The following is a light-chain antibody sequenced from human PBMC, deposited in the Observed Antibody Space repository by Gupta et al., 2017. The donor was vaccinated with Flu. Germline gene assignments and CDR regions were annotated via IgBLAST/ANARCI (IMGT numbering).Light chain of an antibody. J-gene: IGLJ3*02. CDR3: SSYAGNNRWV. CDR1: SSDVGYYNY. Sequence: QSALTQPPSASGSPGQSVTISCTGISSDVGYYNYVSWHQQHPGKAPKLMIFEISKRPSGVPDRFSGSRSANTASLTVSGLQAEDEADYYCSSYAGNNRWVFGGGTKVTVL. V-gene: IGLV2-8*01. CDR2: EIS.